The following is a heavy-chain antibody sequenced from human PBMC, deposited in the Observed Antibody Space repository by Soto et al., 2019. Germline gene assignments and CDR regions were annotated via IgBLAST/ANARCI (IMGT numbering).Heavy chain of an antibody. V-gene: IGHV3-74*01. D-gene: IGHD6-19*01. J-gene: IGHJ4*02. CDR3: VRDGGWIDY. CDR2: INTDGSST. Sequence: GGSLRLSCAASGFIFSNYWMHWVRQAPGKGLVWVSRINTDGSSTSYADSVKGRFTISRDNAKNTLYLQMNSLRAEDTAVYYCVRDGGWIDYWGQGTLVTVSS. CDR1: GFIFSNYW.